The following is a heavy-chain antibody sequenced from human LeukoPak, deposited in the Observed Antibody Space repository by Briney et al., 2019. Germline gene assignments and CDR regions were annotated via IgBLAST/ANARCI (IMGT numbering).Heavy chain of an antibody. CDR3: ARGTGVVVTGPLGY. J-gene: IGHJ4*02. V-gene: IGHV4-34*01. CDR1: GGPFSGYS. Sequence: PPETLSLTCAVYGGPFSGYSWNWIRQPPGKGLEWIGEVNHSGSTNYNPALKSRVTISPDTSKNQFSLKLSSVTAADTAVYYCARGTGVVVTGPLGYWGQGTLVTVSS. CDR2: VNHSGST. D-gene: IGHD2-21*02.